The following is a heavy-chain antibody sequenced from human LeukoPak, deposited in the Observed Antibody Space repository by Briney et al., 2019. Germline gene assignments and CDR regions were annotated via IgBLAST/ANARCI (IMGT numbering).Heavy chain of an antibody. CDR3: AKETEYYYGSGSFDP. CDR2: PSYDGSNK. D-gene: IGHD3-10*01. V-gene: IGHV3-30*18. J-gene: IGHJ5*02. CDR1: GFTFSSFG. Sequence: PGGSLRRYCAASGFTFSSFGMHWVGQAQGKGLEWVAVPSYDGSNKYYADSVKGRFTISRDNSKNTLYLQMNSLRAEDTAVYYCAKETEYYYGSGSFDPWGQGTLVTVSS.